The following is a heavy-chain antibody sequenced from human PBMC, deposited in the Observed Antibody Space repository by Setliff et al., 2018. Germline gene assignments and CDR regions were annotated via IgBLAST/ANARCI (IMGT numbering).Heavy chain of an antibody. J-gene: IGHJ2*01. V-gene: IGHV4-31*03. Sequence: SETLSLTCIVSGASISSDGYYWSWIRQHPGKGLEWIGYIYYSGSTYYNPSLKSRVTISLDTSKNQFSLELSSVAAADTAVYYCARSRTIAVKGGVFAVWGRGTPVTVSS. CDR2: IYYSGST. CDR1: GASISSDGYY. CDR3: ARSRTIAVKGGVFAV. D-gene: IGHD6-19*01.